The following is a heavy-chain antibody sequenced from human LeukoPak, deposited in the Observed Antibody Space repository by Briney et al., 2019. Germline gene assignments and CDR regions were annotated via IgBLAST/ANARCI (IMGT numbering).Heavy chain of an antibody. V-gene: IGHV3-23*01. J-gene: IGHJ4*02. D-gene: IGHD6-19*01. CDR3: ASLAVAGTRAGGY. Sequence: PGGSLRLSCAASGFNFSSYAMSWVRQAPGKGLEWVSAISGSGGSTYYADSVKGRFTISRDNSKNTLYLQMNSLRAEDTAVYYCASLAVAGTRAGGYWGQGTLVTVSS. CDR1: GFNFSSYA. CDR2: ISGSGGST.